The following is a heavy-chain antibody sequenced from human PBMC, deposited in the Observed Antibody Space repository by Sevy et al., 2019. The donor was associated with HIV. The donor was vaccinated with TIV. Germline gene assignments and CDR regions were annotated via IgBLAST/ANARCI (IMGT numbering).Heavy chain of an antibody. CDR1: GFTFSNAW. J-gene: IGHJ6*02. Sequence: GGSLRLSCAASGFTFSNAWMSWVRQAPGKGLEWVGRIKSKTDGGTTDDAAPVKGRFTISRDDSKNTLYLQMNSLKTEDTAVYYCTTDRYGSGSYSYYYYGMDVWGQGTTVTVSS. CDR2: IKSKTDGGTT. V-gene: IGHV3-15*01. D-gene: IGHD3-10*01. CDR3: TTDRYGSGSYSYYYYGMDV.